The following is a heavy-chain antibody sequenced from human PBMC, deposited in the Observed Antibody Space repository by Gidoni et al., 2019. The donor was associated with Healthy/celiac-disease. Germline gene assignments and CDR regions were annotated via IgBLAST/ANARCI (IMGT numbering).Heavy chain of an antibody. CDR3: ARDLRGDRGAFDY. CDR2: IWYDGSNK. Sequence: QVQLVESGGGVVQPGRSLRLSCAAPGFTFSSYGMHWVRQAPGKGLEWVAVIWYDGSNKYYAGSVKGRFTISRDNSKNTLYLQMNSLRAEDTAVYYCARDLRGDRGAFDYWGQGTLVTVSS. V-gene: IGHV3-33*01. CDR1: GFTFSSYG. D-gene: IGHD2-21*02. J-gene: IGHJ4*02.